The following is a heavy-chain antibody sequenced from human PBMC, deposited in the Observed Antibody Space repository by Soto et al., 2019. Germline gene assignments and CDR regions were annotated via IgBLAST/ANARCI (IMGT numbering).Heavy chain of an antibody. CDR3: GRESGETWDYEAS. J-gene: IGHJ5*01. Sequence: QVPLQESGPGLVRPSETLSLTCTVAGGSMSSYRWCWIRQPAGKGLEWIGRLNTYGNTPYNPSHNGRVTVSVDTSRDQFFLTLRSVTAADSAVYHCGRESGETWDYEASWGHGTPVTVSS. D-gene: IGHD1-7*01. V-gene: IGHV4-4*07. CDR2: LNTYGNT. CDR1: GGSMSSYR.